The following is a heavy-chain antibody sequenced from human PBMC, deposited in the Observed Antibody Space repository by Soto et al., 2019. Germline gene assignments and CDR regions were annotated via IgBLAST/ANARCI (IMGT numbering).Heavy chain of an antibody. D-gene: IGHD2-15*01. J-gene: IGHJ4*02. CDR1: GFSLSTSGVG. V-gene: IGHV2-5*02. Sequence: QITLKESGPTLVKPTQTLTLTCTFSGFSLSTSGVGVGWIRQPPGKALEWLALIYWDDDKRYSPSLKSRLTIXKXXAKNQVVLTMANMDPVDTATYYCAHGHEAVAYFDYWGQGTLVTVSS. CDR2: IYWDDDK. CDR3: AHGHEAVAYFDY.